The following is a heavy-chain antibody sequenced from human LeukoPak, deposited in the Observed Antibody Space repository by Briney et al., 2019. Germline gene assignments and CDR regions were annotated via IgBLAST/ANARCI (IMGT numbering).Heavy chain of an antibody. J-gene: IGHJ6*03. Sequence: ASGSTFSASGTTWVRQAPGQGLEWMGWISTYNGDTNYAQKFQGRLTLTTDTSTSTAYMDLASLRSDDTAVSYCARGRLELWLGDDYYYCMDVWGKGTTVTVSS. CDR2: ISTYNGDT. CDR1: GSTFSASG. D-gene: IGHD5-18*01. CDR3: ARGRLELWLGDDYYYCMDV. V-gene: IGHV1-18*01.